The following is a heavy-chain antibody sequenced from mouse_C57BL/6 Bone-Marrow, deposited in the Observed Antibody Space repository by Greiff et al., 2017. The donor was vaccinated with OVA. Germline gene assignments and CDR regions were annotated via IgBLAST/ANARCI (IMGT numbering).Heavy chain of an antibody. V-gene: IGHV1-26*01. CDR2: INPNNGGT. D-gene: IGHD1-1*01. Sequence: VQLQQSGPELVKPGASVKISCKASGYTFTDYYMNWVKQSHGKSLEWIGDINPNNGGTSYNQKFKGKATLTVDKSSSTAYMELRSLTSEDSAVDYWARLYGSSYGGAMDCWGQGTSVTVSS. CDR3: ARLYGSSYGGAMDC. J-gene: IGHJ4*01. CDR1: GYTFTDYY.